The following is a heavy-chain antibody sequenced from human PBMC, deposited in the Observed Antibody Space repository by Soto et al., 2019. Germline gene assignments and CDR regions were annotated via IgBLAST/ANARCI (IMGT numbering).Heavy chain of an antibody. CDR2: IYHSGST. CDR3: EEGWNEGVAFLAS. J-gene: IGHJ1*01. CDR1: SGSISSSNW. D-gene: IGHD1-1*01. V-gene: IGHV4-4*02. Sequence: SETLSLTCAVSSGSISSSNWWSWVRQPPGKGLEWIGEIYHSGSTNYNPSLKSRVTISVDKSKNQFSLKLSSVTAADTAVYYCEEGWNEGVAFLASGGQGTLDPVSS.